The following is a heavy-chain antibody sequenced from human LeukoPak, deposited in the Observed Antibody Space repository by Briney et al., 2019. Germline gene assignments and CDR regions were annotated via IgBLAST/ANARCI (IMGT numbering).Heavy chain of an antibody. CDR1: GFIFGDYA. CDR3: TPTPSGNYYLRVAS. Sequence: GGSLRLSCATSGFIFGDYAMTWVRQAPGKGLEWVSGISGTGDNAYYADSVEGRFIISRDNSKNTLSLQMNSLRVEDTAVYYCTPTPSGNYYLRVASWGQGTLVTVSS. J-gene: IGHJ4*02. CDR2: ISGTGDNA. V-gene: IGHV3-23*01. D-gene: IGHD3-10*01.